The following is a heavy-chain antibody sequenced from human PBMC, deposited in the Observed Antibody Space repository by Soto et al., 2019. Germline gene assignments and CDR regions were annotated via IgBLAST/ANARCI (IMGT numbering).Heavy chain of an antibody. J-gene: IGHJ2*01. D-gene: IGHD3-9*01. CDR3: ARESHDILAGPPWVWYFDL. V-gene: IGHV4-34*01. CDR2: INDRGSI. CDR1: GGSFSGYY. Sequence: QVQLQQWGAGPLRPLETLSLTCGVSGGSFSGYYWAWIRQSPGKGLEWIGEINDRGSINYNPSLKSRVRISVDTSKNHSSLNLRSVTAADTAVYSCARESHDILAGPPWVWYFDLWGRGTLVTVSS.